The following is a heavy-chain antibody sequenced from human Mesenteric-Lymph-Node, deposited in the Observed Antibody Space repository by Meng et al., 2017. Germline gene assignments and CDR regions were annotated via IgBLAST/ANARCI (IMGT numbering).Heavy chain of an antibody. Sequence: QVQLQESGPGLVKPSPTLSFTCTVSGGSISSGNPYWSWIRQHPGKGLEYIGYIYYSGSTYYNPSLNSRVIISVDTSKNQFSLRLNSVTAVDAAVYYCASLYGDSSVWYLDLWGRGTLVTVSS. CDR2: IYYSGST. D-gene: IGHD4-17*01. CDR3: ASLYGDSSVWYLDL. J-gene: IGHJ2*01. CDR1: GGSISSGNPY. V-gene: IGHV4-31*03.